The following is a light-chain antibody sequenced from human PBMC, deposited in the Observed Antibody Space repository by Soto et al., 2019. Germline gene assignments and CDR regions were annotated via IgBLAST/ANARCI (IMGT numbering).Light chain of an antibody. V-gene: IGKV3D-15*01. J-gene: IGKJ1*01. CDR1: QSVRSSH. CDR2: DAS. Sequence: KLSPGTLSLSPGEGATLSCRASQSVRSSHLAWYQQKPGQAPRLLIYDASNRATGIPARFSGSGSGTDFTLTISSLQSEDFAVYYCQQYNNWPETFGQGSNVDIK. CDR3: QQYNNWPET.